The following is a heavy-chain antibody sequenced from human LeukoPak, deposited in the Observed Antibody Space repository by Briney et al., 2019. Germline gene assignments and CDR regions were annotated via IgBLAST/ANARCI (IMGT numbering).Heavy chain of an antibody. CDR2: IYYSGNT. D-gene: IGHD5-12*01. V-gene: IGHV4-39*07. CDR3: ARTLYSGYDYVFDY. J-gene: IGHJ4*02. Sequence: SETLSLTCTVSGGSISSSSYYWGWIRQPPGKGLEWIGSIYYSGNTYYNPSLKSRVTISADTSKNQFSLKLSSVTAADTALYYCARTLYSGYDYVFDYWGQGTLVTVSS. CDR1: GGSISSSSYY.